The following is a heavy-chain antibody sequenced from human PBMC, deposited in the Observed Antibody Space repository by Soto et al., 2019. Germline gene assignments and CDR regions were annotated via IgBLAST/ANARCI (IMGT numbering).Heavy chain of an antibody. CDR3: ARGRVYGDYLDY. D-gene: IGHD4-17*01. CDR1: GGSISSGAYY. Sequence: PSETLSLTCAVSGGSISSGAYYWGWIRQPPGKGLEWIGSIYYSGSTYYNPSLKSRVTISVDTSKNQFSLKLSSVTAADTAVYYCARGRVYGDYLDYWGQGTLVTVSS. J-gene: IGHJ4*02. CDR2: IYYSGST. V-gene: IGHV4-39*01.